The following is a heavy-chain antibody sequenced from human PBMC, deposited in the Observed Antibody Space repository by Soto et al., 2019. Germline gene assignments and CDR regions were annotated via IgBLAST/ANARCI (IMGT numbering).Heavy chain of an antibody. CDR1: GSTFTSYY. CDR3: ARESKWLGHRYGMDV. CDR2: INPSGGST. J-gene: IGHJ6*02. Sequence: GSSVKVACKASGSTFTSYYMHWVRQAPGQGLEWMVIINPSGGSTSYAQKFPGRVTMARDTSTSTVYMELSSLRSEDTAVYYWARESKWLGHRYGMDVWGQGSTVTVSS. D-gene: IGHD6-19*01. V-gene: IGHV1-46*01.